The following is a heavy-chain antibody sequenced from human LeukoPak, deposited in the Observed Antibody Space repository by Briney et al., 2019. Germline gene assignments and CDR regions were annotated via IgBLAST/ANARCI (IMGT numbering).Heavy chain of an antibody. D-gene: IGHD2-8*01. CDR1: GYTFTSYD. CDR2: MNPNSGNT. CDR3: AREGGVTYCTNGVCHFDY. J-gene: IGHJ4*02. Sequence: GASVKVSCKASGYTFTSYDINWVRQATGQGLEWMGWMNPNSGNTGYAQKFQGRVTITRNTSISTAYMELSSLRSEDTAVYYCAREGGVTYCTNGVCHFDYSGQGILVTVSS. V-gene: IGHV1-8*03.